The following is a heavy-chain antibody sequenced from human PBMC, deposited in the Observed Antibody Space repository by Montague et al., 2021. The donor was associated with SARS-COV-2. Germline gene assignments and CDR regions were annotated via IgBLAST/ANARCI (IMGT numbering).Heavy chain of an antibody. J-gene: IGHJ6*03. CDR1: GFSLSTSGMC. Sequence: PALVKPTQTLTLTCTFSGFSLSTSGMCVSWIRQPPGKALEWLARIDWDDDKYYSTSLKTRLTISKDTSKNQVVLTMTNMDPVDTATYYCVRVSSSWSQDYYYYMDVWGKGTTVTVSS. D-gene: IGHD6-13*01. CDR2: IDWDDDK. CDR3: VRVSSSWSQDYYYYMDV. V-gene: IGHV2-70*11.